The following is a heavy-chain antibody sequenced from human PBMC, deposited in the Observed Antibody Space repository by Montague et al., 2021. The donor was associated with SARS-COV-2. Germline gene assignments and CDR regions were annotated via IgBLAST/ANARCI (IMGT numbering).Heavy chain of an antibody. J-gene: IGHJ6*02. D-gene: IGHD5-18*01. CDR3: ARQGASAYSYGRLDV. CDR1: ASFFTTYW. CDR2: IFPGDSDT. V-gene: IGHV5-51*01. Sequence: QSGAEVKKPGESLKISCKASASFFTTYWIAWVRQMPGKGLEWMGIIFPGDSDTRYSPSFQGQVTISADKSISTAYLQWRSLKASDTGTYYCARQGASAYSYGRLDVWGQGTTVIVSS.